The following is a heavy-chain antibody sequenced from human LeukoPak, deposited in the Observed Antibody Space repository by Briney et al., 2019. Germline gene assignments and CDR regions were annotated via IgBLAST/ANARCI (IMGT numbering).Heavy chain of an antibody. CDR2: IKQDGSEK. Sequence: GGSLRLSCAASGITFSSYWMSWVRQAPGKGLEWVANIKQDGSEKYYVDSVKGRFTISRDNAKNSLYLQMNSLRAEDTAVYYCARGGDYVWGSYRFDYWGQGTLVTVSS. CDR1: GITFSSYW. CDR3: ARGGDYVWGSYRFDY. V-gene: IGHV3-7*03. J-gene: IGHJ4*02. D-gene: IGHD3-16*02.